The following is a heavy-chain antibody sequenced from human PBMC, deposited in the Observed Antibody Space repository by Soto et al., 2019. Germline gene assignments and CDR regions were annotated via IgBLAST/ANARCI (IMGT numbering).Heavy chain of an antibody. Sequence: QLQLQESGPGLVRPSETLSLTCSVSGGSITSWSYYWGWIRQPPGKGLEWIGSISSTGTTYYNPSLKSRVTISVDTSKTQFSLKLSSVAATDTAVYFCARTQGDYFIDNWGQGTLVTVSS. CDR2: ISSTGTT. D-gene: IGHD4-17*01. CDR3: ARTQGDYFIDN. CDR1: GGSITSWSYY. J-gene: IGHJ4*02. V-gene: IGHV4-39*01.